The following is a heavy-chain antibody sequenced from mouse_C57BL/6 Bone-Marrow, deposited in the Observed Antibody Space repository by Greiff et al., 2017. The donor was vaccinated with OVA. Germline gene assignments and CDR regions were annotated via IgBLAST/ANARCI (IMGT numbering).Heavy chain of an antibody. J-gene: IGHJ2*01. CDR2: IDPENGDT. Sequence: EVHLVESGAELVRPGASVTLSCTASGFNIKDDYMHWVKERPEQGLEWIGWIDPENGDTEYASKFQGKATITADTSSNTVYLHLSSLTSEDTAVYYCTTYRYWGRGTTLTVSS. V-gene: IGHV14-4*01. CDR3: TTYRY. CDR1: GFNIKDDY.